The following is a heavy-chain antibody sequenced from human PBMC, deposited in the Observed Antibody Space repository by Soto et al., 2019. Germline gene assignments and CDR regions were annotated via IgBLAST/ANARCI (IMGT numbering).Heavy chain of an antibody. D-gene: IGHD4-17*01. CDR1: GGTFSSYA. CDR3: ARGPNYGDYEGYYYGMDV. Sequence: GASVKVSCKASGGTFSSYAISWVRQAPGQGLEWMGGIIPIFGTANYAQKFQGRVTITADESTSTAYMELSSLRSEDTAVYYCARGPNYGDYEGYYYGMDVWGQGTTVTVSS. V-gene: IGHV1-69*13. CDR2: IIPIFGTA. J-gene: IGHJ6*02.